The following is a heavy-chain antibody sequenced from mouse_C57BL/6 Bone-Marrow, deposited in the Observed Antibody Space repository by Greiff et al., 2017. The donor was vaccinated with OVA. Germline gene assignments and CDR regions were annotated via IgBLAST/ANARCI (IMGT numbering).Heavy chain of an antibody. V-gene: IGHV1-61*01. CDR1: GYTFTSYW. J-gene: IGHJ1*03. CDR3: ARVPGGPSDDYLDWYFDV. CDR2: IYPSDSET. Sequence: QVQLQQPGAELVRPGSSVKLSCKASGYTFTSYWMDWVKQRPGQGLEWIGNIYPSDSETHYNQKFKDKATLTVDKSSSTAYMQLSSLTSEDSAVYYCARVPGGPSDDYLDWYFDVWGTGTTVTVSS. D-gene: IGHD2-4*01.